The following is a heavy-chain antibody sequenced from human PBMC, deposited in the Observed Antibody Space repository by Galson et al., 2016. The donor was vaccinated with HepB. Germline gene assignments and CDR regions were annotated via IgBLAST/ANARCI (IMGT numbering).Heavy chain of an antibody. CDR2: INHSGFT. J-gene: IGHJ5*02. CDR3: ARVVVAATNWFDA. CDR1: GESFNAYY. Sequence: ETLSLTCGVHGESFNAYYWSWIRQTPRKGLEWIGEINHSGFTKNNPSLKSRVTISVDTSKNQFSLRLNSMTAADTGVYYCARVVVAATNWFDAWGQGTLVTVSS. D-gene: IGHD2-15*01. V-gene: IGHV4-34*01.